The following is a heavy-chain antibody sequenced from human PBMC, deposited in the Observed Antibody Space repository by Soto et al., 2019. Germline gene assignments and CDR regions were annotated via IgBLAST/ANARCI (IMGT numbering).Heavy chain of an antibody. V-gene: IGHV3-48*03. CDR1: EFNSRSLG. CDR2: ISRSGVDT. J-gene: IGHJ6*02. CDR3: ARGVWGSIPEAHGLDA. Sequence: PGGPLRHCNTVAEFNSRSLGGSWVRQDQGKGPEWVSYISRSGVDTYYADSVKGRFTISRDNAKNSLFLQMHSLRDEDTAVYFCARGVWGSIPEAHGLDAWGPGTTVTVSS. D-gene: IGHD3-16*01.